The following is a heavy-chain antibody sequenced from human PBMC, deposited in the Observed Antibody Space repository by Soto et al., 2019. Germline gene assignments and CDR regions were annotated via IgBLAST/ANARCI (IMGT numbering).Heavy chain of an antibody. CDR2: IDPDGRVG. CDR3: AGWGGHDSNF. J-gene: IGHJ4*02. V-gene: IGHV3-7*03. CDR1: GFRFSTYW. D-gene: IGHD3-16*01. Sequence: EVQLLGSGGGLVQPGGSLRLSCVASGFRFSTYWMNWVRQAPGMGLEWVANIDPDGRVGSYVDSVKGRFTTSRDNAKNALYLQMNSLGADDTAMYFCAGWGGHDSNFWGQGILVTVSA.